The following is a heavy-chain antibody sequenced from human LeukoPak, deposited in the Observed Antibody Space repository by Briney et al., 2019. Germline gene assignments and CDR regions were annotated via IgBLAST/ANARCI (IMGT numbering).Heavy chain of an antibody. V-gene: IGHV3-7*01. CDR2: IKQDGSEK. D-gene: IGHD2-2*01. CDR3: ARVGSTETLDY. J-gene: IGHJ4*02. CDR1: GFTFSSYW. Sequence: PGGSLRLSCAASGFTFSSYWMSWVRQAPGKGLEWVANIKQDGSEKNYVDSVKGRFTISRDNAKNSLYLQMNSLRAEDTAVYYCARVGSTETLDYWGQGTLVTVSS.